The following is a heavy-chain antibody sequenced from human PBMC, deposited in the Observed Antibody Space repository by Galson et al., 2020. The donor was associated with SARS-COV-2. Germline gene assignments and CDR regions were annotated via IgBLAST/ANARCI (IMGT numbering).Heavy chain of an antibody. V-gene: IGHV1-18*01. Sequence: ASVKVSCKAYGYTFTNHGFSWVRQAPGHGLEWLGWINADNGHTRYAQNLQGRVTLTTDASTNTVYLELTSLTSDDTAVYYCARQVWSGTDYYYYMDVWGKGATVTVSS. CDR1: GYTFTNHG. J-gene: IGHJ6*03. CDR3: ARQVWSGTDYYYYMDV. CDR2: INADNGHT. D-gene: IGHD3-16*01.